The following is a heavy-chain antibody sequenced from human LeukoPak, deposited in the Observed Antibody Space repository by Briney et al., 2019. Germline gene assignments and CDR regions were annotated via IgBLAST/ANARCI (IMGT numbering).Heavy chain of an antibody. J-gene: IGHJ5*02. CDR2: IFPGDSDT. Sequence: GESLKISCKGSGYSFTYYWIGWVRQMPGKGLEWMGIIFPGDSDTRYSPSFQGQVTISADKSISTAYLQWSSLKASDTAMYYCARKSYSYGYAGWFDPWGQGTLVTVSS. V-gene: IGHV5-51*01. CDR1: GYSFTYYW. CDR3: ARKSYSYGYAGWFDP. D-gene: IGHD5-18*01.